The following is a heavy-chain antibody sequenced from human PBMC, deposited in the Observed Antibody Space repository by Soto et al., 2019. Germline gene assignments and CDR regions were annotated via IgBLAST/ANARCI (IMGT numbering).Heavy chain of an antibody. CDR1: GGSISSYY. Sequence: SETLSLTCTVSGGSISSYYWSWIRQPPGKGLEWIGYIYYSGSTNYNPSLKSRVTIPVVTSKNQFSLKLSSVTAADTAVYYCARVRGDYADYWGQGTLVTVSS. V-gene: IGHV4-59*01. CDR3: ARVRGDYADY. J-gene: IGHJ4*02. D-gene: IGHD4-17*01. CDR2: IYYSGST.